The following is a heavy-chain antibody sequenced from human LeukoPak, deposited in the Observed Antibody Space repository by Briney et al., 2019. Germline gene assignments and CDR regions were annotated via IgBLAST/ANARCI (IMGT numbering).Heavy chain of an antibody. CDR2: IYPGDADT. Sequence: GGSRHFSCKASGSTFTSYWIGGVRRLPGKGLEWMGIIYPGDADTRYRPSFQGQVTISADKSISTAYLQWSSLKASDTAMYSCARHGYSYGYPAGGYSGMDVWGQGTTVTVSS. J-gene: IGHJ6*02. D-gene: IGHD5-18*01. CDR1: GSTFTSYW. V-gene: IGHV5-51*01. CDR3: ARHGYSYGYPAGGYSGMDV.